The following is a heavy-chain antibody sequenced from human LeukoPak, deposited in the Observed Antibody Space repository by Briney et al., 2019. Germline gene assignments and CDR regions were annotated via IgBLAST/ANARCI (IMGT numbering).Heavy chain of an antibody. Sequence: PGRSLRLSCAASGFTFDDYAMHWVRQAPGKGLEWVSGISWNSGSIGYADSVKGRFTISRDNSKNTLYLQMNSLRAEDTAVYYCARYGSGHGAFYYYYYMDVWGKGTTVTISS. CDR3: ARYGSGHGAFYYYYYMDV. J-gene: IGHJ6*03. CDR1: GFTFDDYA. V-gene: IGHV3-9*01. CDR2: ISWNSGSI. D-gene: IGHD3-10*01.